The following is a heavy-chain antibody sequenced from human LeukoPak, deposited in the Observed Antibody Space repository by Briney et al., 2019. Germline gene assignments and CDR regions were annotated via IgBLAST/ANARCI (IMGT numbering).Heavy chain of an antibody. Sequence: GGSLRLSCAASGFTFSNFAMHWVRQAPGKGLEHVAVVSSDGSTKYYPDSVRGRFIISRDNFKSTVYLQMNSLRIDDTAVYHCAKDGGKAVAGTFDYWGQGTLVTVSS. V-gene: IGHV3-30*04. D-gene: IGHD6-19*01. CDR2: VSSDGSTK. CDR1: GFTFSNFA. CDR3: AKDGGKAVAGTFDY. J-gene: IGHJ4*02.